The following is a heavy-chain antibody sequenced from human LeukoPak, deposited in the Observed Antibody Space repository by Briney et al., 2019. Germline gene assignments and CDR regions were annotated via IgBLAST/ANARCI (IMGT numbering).Heavy chain of an antibody. V-gene: IGHV3-48*03. CDR1: GFTFSSYE. CDR3: ARLTVTSAY. J-gene: IGHJ4*02. Sequence: GGSLRLSCAASGFTFSSYEMNWVRQAPGKGLEWVSYISSSGSTIYYADSVKGRFTISRDNAKNSLYLQVNSLRAEDTAVYYCARLTVTSAYWGQGTLVTVSS. D-gene: IGHD4-17*01. CDR2: ISSSGSTI.